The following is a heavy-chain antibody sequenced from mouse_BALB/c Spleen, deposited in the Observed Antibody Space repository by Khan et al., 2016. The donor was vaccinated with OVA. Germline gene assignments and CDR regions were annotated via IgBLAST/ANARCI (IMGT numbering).Heavy chain of an antibody. CDR2: ISPGSGAT. D-gene: IGHD1-2*01. CDR1: GYTFTDYY. V-gene: IGHV1-77*01. J-gene: IGHJ3*01. Sequence: QVQLQQSGAELARPGASVKLSCKASGYTFTDYYINWVKQRTGQGLEWIGEISPGSGATYYNERLKGMATLTADHSSSTAYMQLRLLTAEASTLYCGARRNYFGYTIDYWGQGTLVTVSA. CDR3: ARRNYFGYTIDY.